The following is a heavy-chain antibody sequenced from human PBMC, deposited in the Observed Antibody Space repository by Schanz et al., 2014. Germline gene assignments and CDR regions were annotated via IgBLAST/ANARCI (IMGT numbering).Heavy chain of an antibody. CDR1: GGTFSSYA. D-gene: IGHD2-2*01. V-gene: IGHV1-69*04. Sequence: QVQLVQSGAEVKKPGSSVKVSCKASGGTFSSYAITWVRQAPGQGLEWMGRISPILGIANYAQKFQGRVTITADKLTSTAYMELSSLRSEDTAVYYCARPSGSSDTSWFDPFDIWGQGTMVTVSS. J-gene: IGHJ3*02. CDR3: ARPSGSSDTSWFDPFDI. CDR2: ISPILGIA.